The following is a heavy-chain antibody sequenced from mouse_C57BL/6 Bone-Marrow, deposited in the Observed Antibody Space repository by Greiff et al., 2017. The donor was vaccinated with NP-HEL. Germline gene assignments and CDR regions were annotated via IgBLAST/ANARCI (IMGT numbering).Heavy chain of an antibody. Sequence: VQLQQSGPELVKPGASVKISCKASGYTFTDYYMNWVKQSHGKSLEWIGDINPNNGGTSYNQKFKGKATLTVDKSSSTAYMELRSLTSEDSAVYYCAPHSSGYSLDYWGQGTTLTVSS. J-gene: IGHJ2*01. CDR3: APHSSGYSLDY. V-gene: IGHV1-26*01. CDR2: INPNNGGT. CDR1: GYTFTDYY. D-gene: IGHD3-2*02.